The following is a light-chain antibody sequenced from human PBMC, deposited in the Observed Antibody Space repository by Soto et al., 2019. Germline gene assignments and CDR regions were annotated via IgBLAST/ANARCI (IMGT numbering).Light chain of an antibody. Sequence: QSVLTQPASVSGSPGQSITISCTGTSSDVGSHNLVSWYQQDPGKAPKLIIYDVNKRPSGVSNRFSGSKSGNTASLTISGLQAEDEADYYCCSYAGSSTVVFGGGTKLTVL. CDR1: SSDVGSHNL. V-gene: IGLV2-23*02. J-gene: IGLJ2*01. CDR3: CSYAGSSTVV. CDR2: DVN.